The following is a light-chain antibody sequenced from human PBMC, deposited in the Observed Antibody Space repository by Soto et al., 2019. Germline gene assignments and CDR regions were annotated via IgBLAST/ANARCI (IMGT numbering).Light chain of an antibody. V-gene: IGKV3D-7*01. CDR2: GAS. Sequence: PGDRATLSCRASQSVRSSSLSWYQQKPGQAPRLLIYGASTRATGIPARFSGSGSGTDFTLTISSLQPEDFAVYYCQQDYNLPLTFGGGTKVEIK. J-gene: IGKJ4*01. CDR1: QSVRSSS. CDR3: QQDYNLPLT.